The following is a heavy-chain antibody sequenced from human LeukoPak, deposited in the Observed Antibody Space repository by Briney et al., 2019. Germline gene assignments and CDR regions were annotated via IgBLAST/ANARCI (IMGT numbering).Heavy chain of an antibody. CDR3: ARDRGDYYGSGSYYKHFDY. CDR2: ISAYNGNT. J-gene: IGHJ4*02. Sequence: ASVTVSCKASGYTFTSYGISWVRQAPAQGLEWMGWISAYNGNTKYAQKLQGRVTTTTDTSTSTAYMELRSLRSDDTAVYYCARDRGDYYGSGSYYKHFDYWGQGTLVTVSS. CDR1: GYTFTSYG. V-gene: IGHV1-18*01. D-gene: IGHD3-10*01.